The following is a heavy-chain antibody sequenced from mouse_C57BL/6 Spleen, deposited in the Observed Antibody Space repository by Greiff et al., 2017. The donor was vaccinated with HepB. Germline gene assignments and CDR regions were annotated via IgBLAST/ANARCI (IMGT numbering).Heavy chain of an antibody. D-gene: IGHD2-10*02. Sequence: EVQVVESGGGLVKPGGSLKLSCAASGFTFSDYGMHWVRQAPEKGLEWVAYISSGSSTIYYADTVKGRFTISRDNAKNTLFLQMTSLRSEDTAMYYCARGGYGNYPYWYFDVWGTGTTVTVSS. CDR2: ISSGSSTI. V-gene: IGHV5-17*01. J-gene: IGHJ1*03. CDR3: ARGGYGNYPYWYFDV. CDR1: GFTFSDYG.